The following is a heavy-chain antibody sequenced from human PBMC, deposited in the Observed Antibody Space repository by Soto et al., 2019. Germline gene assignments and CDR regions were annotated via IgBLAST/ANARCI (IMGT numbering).Heavy chain of an antibody. D-gene: IGHD2-21*01. CDR2: ISPRVSHA. J-gene: IGHJ4*02. CDR1: GYSFSNSW. CDR3: ARQITYICES. V-gene: IGHV5-51*01. Sequence: PGESLKISCKGSGYSFSNSWIGWVRQMPGKGLEWMGIISPRVSHATYSQSFQGQVTIPTDESISTAYLQWSSLKASDTAMYYCARQITYICESWGQGTLVTVSS.